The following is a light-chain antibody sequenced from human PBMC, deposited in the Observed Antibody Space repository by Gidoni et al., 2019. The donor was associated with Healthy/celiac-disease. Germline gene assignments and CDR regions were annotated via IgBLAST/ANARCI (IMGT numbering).Light chain of an antibody. CDR1: SSNIGSTT. J-gene: IGLJ2*01. Sequence: QSVLTQPPSASGTTGQRVTISCSGSSSNIGSTTVNWYQQLPGTAPKLLIYSNNQRPSGVPDRFSGSKSGTSASLAISGLQSEDEADYYCAAWDDSLNGRVFGGGTKLTVL. CDR2: SNN. CDR3: AAWDDSLNGRV. V-gene: IGLV1-44*01.